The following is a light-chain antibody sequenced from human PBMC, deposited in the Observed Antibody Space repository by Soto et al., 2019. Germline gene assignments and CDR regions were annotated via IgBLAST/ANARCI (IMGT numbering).Light chain of an antibody. V-gene: IGKV1-5*01. Sequence: DIHLTQSPSALSASVGERVTITCRASQTVNTWLAWYQHKPGKAPKLLIYDASVLGTWVPSRFSGFSSGTEFTLTISSLQPDDFATYFCQQYNSYSPEGLTFGGGTKVDIK. CDR2: DAS. CDR3: QQYNSYSPEGLT. J-gene: IGKJ4*01. CDR1: QTVNTW.